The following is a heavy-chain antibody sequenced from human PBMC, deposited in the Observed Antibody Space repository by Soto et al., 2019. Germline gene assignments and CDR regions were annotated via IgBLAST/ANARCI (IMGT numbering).Heavy chain of an antibody. CDR1: GFAFGTKS. CDR2: IKSSGDNI. V-gene: IGHV3-48*01. J-gene: IGHJ4*02. CDR3: LRAVRPTDWRKHYFQD. D-gene: IGHD1-1*01. Sequence: DVQLVESGGALVQPGESLRLSCVASGFAFGTKSMNWVRQAPGKGLEWVAYIKSSGDNIFYADSVKGRFTISRDNARNSMYLQMNSLGADDTAVYYCLRAVRPTDWRKHYFQDWGQGILVTVSS.